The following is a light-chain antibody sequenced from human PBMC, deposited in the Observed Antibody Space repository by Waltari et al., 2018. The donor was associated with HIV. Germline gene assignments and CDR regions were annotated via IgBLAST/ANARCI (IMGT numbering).Light chain of an antibody. CDR3: SSYAGSSTWV. J-gene: IGLJ3*02. CDR2: EVS. CDR1: SSDAGDDNY. Sequence: QSALPQPPYASGSPGQSVTISCTGLSSDAGDDNYVSCYQQSHAKAPTFIIYEVSKRPSGVPDRFSGSKSGNTASLTVSGLQADDEADYYCSSYAGSSTWVFGGGTKLTVL. V-gene: IGLV2-8*01.